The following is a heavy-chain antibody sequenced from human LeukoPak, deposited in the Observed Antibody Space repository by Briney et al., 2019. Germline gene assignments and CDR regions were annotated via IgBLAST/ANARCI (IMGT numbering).Heavy chain of an antibody. J-gene: IGHJ6*02. CDR3: ARRLRFGSSGYFGNYYYYYGMDV. CDR2: INHSGST. CDR1: GGSFSGYY. V-gene: IGHV4-34*01. D-gene: IGHD3-22*01. Sequence: PSETLSLTCAVYGGSFSGYYWSWIRQPPGKGLELIGEINHSGSTNYNPSLKSRVTISVDTSKNQFSLKLSSVTAADTAVYYCARRLRFGSSGYFGNYYYYYGMDVWGQGTTVTVSS.